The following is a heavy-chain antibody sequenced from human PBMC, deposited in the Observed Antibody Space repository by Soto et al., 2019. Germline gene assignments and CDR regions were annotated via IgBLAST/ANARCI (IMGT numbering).Heavy chain of an antibody. CDR2: IYYSGST. D-gene: IGHD5-18*01. J-gene: IGHJ4*02. CDR3: ARDSGPRGYSYGPNFDY. CDR1: GGSISSYY. Sequence: TSEILSLTCTVSGGSISSYYWSWIRQSPEKGLEWIGYIYYSGSTNYNPSLKSRVTISVDTSKNQFSLKLSSVTAEDTAVYYCARDSGPRGYSYGPNFDYWGQGTLVNVSS. V-gene: IGHV4-59*12.